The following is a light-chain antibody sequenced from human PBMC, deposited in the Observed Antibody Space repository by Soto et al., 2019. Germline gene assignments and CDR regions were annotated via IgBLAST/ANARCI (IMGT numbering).Light chain of an antibody. V-gene: IGLV1-40*01. CDR1: SSNIGAGYD. J-gene: IGLJ2*01. CDR2: GNS. CDR3: QSYDSSLSGVL. Sequence: QSVLTQPPSVSGAPGQGVTISCIGSSSNIGAGYDVHWYQQVSGTAPKLLLYGNSNRPSGVPDRFSGSKSGTSASLAIIGLQPADEADYYCQSYDSSLSGVLFGGGTKLTVL.